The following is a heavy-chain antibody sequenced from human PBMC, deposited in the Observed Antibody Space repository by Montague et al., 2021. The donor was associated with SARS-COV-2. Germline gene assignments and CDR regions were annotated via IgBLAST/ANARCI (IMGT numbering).Heavy chain of an antibody. D-gene: IGHD3-3*01. CDR1: GGSISSYY. J-gene: IGHJ6*02. CDR2: IHTCGST. CDR3: ASGKYYDFWSGYYSHDYVSGMDV. Sequence: SETLSLTCTVSGGSISSYYWSWIRQSAGKGLEWIGRIHTCGSTDXNPSLNSRVTMSVDTSKNQFFLKLGSVTAADTAVYYCASGKYYDFWSGYYSHDYVSGMDVWGQGTTVTVSS. V-gene: IGHV4-4*07.